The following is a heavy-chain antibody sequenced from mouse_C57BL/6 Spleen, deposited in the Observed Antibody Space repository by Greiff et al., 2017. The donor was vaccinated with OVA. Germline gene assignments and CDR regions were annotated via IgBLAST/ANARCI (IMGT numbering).Heavy chain of an antibody. D-gene: IGHD1-1*01. J-gene: IGHJ1*03. CDR2: IYPRSGNT. V-gene: IGHV1-81*01. CDR3: ARGGVITTVVTPSYFDV. Sequence: QVQLQQSGAELARPGASVKLSCKASGYTFTSSGISWVKQRTGQGLEWIGEIYPRSGNTYYNENFKGKATLTADKSSSTAYMELRSLTSEDSAVYFCARGGVITTVVTPSYFDVWGTGTTVTVSS. CDR1: GYTFTSSG.